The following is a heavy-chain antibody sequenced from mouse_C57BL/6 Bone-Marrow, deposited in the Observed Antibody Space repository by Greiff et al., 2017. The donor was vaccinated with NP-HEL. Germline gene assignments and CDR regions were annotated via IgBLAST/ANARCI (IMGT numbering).Heavy chain of an antibody. D-gene: IGHD2-2*01. CDR2: ISSGGSYT. J-gene: IGHJ2*01. CDR1: GFTFSSYG. Sequence: EVQRVESGGDLVKPGGSLKLSCAASGFTFSSYGMSWVRQTPDKRLEWVATISSGGSYTYYPDSVKGRFTISRDNAKNTLYLQMSSLKSEDTAMYYCARHGLGLRRGYYFDYWGQGTTLTVSS. V-gene: IGHV5-6*01. CDR3: ARHGLGLRRGYYFDY.